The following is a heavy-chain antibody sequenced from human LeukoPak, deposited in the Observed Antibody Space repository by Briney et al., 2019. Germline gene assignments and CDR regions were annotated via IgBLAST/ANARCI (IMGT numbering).Heavy chain of an antibody. V-gene: IGHV3-20*04. CDR3: ARDLSDSGYDYYFDY. Sequence: GGSLRLSCAASGFTFDDYGMSWVRQAPGKGLEWVSGINWNGGSTGYADSVKGRFTISRDNAKNSLYLQMNSLRAEDTAVYYCARDLSDSGYDYYFDYWGQGTLVTVSS. CDR2: INWNGGST. D-gene: IGHD5-12*01. J-gene: IGHJ4*02. CDR1: GFTFDDYG.